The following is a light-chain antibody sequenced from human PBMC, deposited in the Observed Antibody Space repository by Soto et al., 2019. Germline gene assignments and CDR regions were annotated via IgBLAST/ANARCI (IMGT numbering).Light chain of an antibody. J-gene: IGKJ5*01. CDR2: DAS. V-gene: IGKV1-5*01. Sequence: DIQMTQSPSTLSASVGDRVAITCRASQSISSWLAWYQQKPGKAPKLLIYDASSLESGVPSRFSGSGSGTEFTLTISSLQPEDFATYYCQQLSSYPITFGQGTRLEIK. CDR3: QQLSSYPIT. CDR1: QSISSW.